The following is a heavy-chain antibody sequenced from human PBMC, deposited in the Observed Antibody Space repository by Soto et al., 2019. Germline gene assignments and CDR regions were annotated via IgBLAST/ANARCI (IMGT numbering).Heavy chain of an antibody. Sequence: SETLSLTCTVSGGSISSGGYYWSWIRQHPGKGLEWIGYIYYSGSTYYNPSLKSRVTISVDTSKNQFSLKLSSVTAADTAVYYCAREPPYKYYYDSSGPSGYFDYWGQGTLVTVSS. CDR1: GGSISSGGYY. V-gene: IGHV4-31*03. J-gene: IGHJ4*02. CDR3: AREPPYKYYYDSSGPSGYFDY. D-gene: IGHD3-22*01. CDR2: IYYSGST.